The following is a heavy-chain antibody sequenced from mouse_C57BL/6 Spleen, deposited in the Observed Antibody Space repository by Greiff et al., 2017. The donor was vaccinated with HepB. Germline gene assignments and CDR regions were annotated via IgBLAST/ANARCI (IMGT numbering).Heavy chain of an antibody. V-gene: IGHV5-4*03. CDR2: ISDGGSYT. D-gene: IGHD1-1*01. CDR3: ASNYYGSSYFDY. J-gene: IGHJ2*01. CDR1: GFTFSSYA. Sequence: DVKLVESGGGLVKPGGSLKLSCAASGFTFSSYAMSWVRQTPEKRLEWVATISDGGSYTYYPDNVKGRFTISRDNAKNNLYLQMSHLKSEDTAMYYCASNYYGSSYFDYWGKGTTLTVSS.